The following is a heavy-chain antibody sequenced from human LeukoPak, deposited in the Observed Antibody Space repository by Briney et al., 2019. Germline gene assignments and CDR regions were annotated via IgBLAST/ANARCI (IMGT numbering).Heavy chain of an antibody. D-gene: IGHD3-10*01. J-gene: IGHJ4*02. V-gene: IGHV3-9*01. CDR3: LRGDRRDY. CDR2: INWNSGSI. CDR1: GFNFDDYA. Sequence: GGSLRLSCAASGFNFDDYAMHWVRQAPGKGLEWVSGINWNSGSIGYADSVKGRFTISRDNAKDSLYLQMNSLRVEDTAVYYCLRGDRRDYWGQGTLVTVSS.